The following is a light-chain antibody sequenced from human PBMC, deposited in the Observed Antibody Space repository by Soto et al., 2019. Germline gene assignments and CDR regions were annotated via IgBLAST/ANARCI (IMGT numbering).Light chain of an antibody. CDR2: DTY. J-gene: IGKJ2*01. V-gene: IGKV3-15*01. Sequence: EIVLTQSPASRSVSPGERATLSCRASQSVRSKVAWYQQKPGQAPSLVIYDTYIRATGIPARFSGSGFGTEFTLTISSLQPEDFATYYCQQSYSTPYTFGQGTKLEIK. CDR1: QSVRSK. CDR3: QQSYSTPYT.